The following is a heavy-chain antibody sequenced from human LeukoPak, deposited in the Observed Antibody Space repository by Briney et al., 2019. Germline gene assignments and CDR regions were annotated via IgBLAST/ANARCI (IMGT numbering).Heavy chain of an antibody. J-gene: IGHJ4*02. V-gene: IGHV4-59*01. D-gene: IGHD5-12*01. CDR2: ISYSGST. CDR3: ARGFDSKSTYFDY. Sequence: SETLSLTCTVSGGSISSYYWNWIRQSPTKGLEWIGYISYSGSTNYNPSLKSRVTISLDTSKNQFSLKVRSVTAADTAVYYCARGFDSKSTYFDYWGQGTLVTVSS. CDR1: GGSISSYY.